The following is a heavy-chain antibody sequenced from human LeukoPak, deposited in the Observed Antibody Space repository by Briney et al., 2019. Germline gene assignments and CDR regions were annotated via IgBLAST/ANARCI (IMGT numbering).Heavy chain of an antibody. CDR1: GYTFTSYG. Sequence: ASVKLSCKASGYTFTSYGVSWVRQAPGQGLEWMGWISGYNGNTNYAQKLQGRVTMTTDTSTSTAYMELRSLRSDDTAVYYCARDLGGVVPTAMYTDYWGQGTLVTVSS. CDR2: ISGYNGNT. V-gene: IGHV1-18*01. J-gene: IGHJ4*02. D-gene: IGHD2-2*01. CDR3: ARDLGGVVPTAMYTDY.